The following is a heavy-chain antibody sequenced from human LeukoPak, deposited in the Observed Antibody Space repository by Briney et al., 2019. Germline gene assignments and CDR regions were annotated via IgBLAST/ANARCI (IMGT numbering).Heavy chain of an antibody. V-gene: IGHV4-4*02. CDR2: IYHSGST. CDR1: VGSISSSNW. J-gene: IGHJ6*04. CDR3: ARVNSVVRGVIRYYYYGMDV. D-gene: IGHD3-10*01. Sequence: PSGTLSLTCAVSVGSISSSNWWSWVRQPPGKGLEWIGEIYHSGSTNYNPSLKRRVTISVDKSKNQFSLKLSSVTAAATAVYYCARVNSVVRGVIRYYYYGMDVWGKGTTVTVSS.